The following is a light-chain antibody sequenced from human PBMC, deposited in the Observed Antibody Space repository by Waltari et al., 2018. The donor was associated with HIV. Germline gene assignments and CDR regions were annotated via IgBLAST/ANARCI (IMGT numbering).Light chain of an antibody. CDR2: GAS. CDR3: QQYNNWPPLT. J-gene: IGKJ4*01. V-gene: IGKV3-15*01. Sequence: EIVMTQSPATLSMSPGERATLSCSASQSVSSNLAWYQQKPGQAPRLLIYGASTRATGIPARFSGSGSGTELTLTISSLQSEDFAVYYCQQYNNWPPLTFGGGTKVEIK. CDR1: QSVSSN.